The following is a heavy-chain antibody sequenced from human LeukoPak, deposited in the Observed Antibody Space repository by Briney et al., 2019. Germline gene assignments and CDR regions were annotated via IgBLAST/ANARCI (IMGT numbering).Heavy chain of an antibody. J-gene: IGHJ4*02. D-gene: IGHD1-26*01. CDR2: IYNSGST. CDR1: GDSISSGGYY. CDR3: AREPTGSYSFDF. V-gene: IGHV4-31*03. Sequence: SQTLSLTCTVSGDSISSGGYYWSWIRQHPGKGLEWIGYIYNSGSTYYNPSRKSRVTISIDTSKRQFSLKLTSVTAADTAVYYCAREPTGSYSFDFWGQGTLVTVSS.